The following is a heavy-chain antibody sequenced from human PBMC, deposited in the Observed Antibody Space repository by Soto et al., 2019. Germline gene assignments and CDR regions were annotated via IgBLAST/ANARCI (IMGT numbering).Heavy chain of an antibody. CDR3: ATTPLAYDILTGFGY. Sequence: ASVKVSCKVSGYTLTELSMHWVRQAPGKGLEWMGGFDPEDGETIYAQKFQGRVTMTEDTSTDTAYMELSSLRSEGTAVYYCATTPLAYDILTGFGYWGQGTLVTASS. CDR1: GYTLTELS. V-gene: IGHV1-24*01. J-gene: IGHJ4*02. D-gene: IGHD3-9*01. CDR2: FDPEDGET.